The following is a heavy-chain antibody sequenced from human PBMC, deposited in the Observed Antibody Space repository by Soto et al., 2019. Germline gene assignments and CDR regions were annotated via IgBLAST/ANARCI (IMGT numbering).Heavy chain of an antibody. J-gene: IGHJ4*02. D-gene: IGHD2-2*01. Sequence: QVQLVESGGGVVQPGRSLRLSCAASGFTFSSYGMHWVRQAPGKGLEWVAVISYDGSNKYYADSVKGRFTISRDNSKNTLYLQMNSLRAEDTAVYYCAKAVCSSASCYFPFDYWGQGTLVTVSS. CDR3: AKAVCSSASCYFPFDY. V-gene: IGHV3-30*18. CDR1: GFTFSSYG. CDR2: ISYDGSNK.